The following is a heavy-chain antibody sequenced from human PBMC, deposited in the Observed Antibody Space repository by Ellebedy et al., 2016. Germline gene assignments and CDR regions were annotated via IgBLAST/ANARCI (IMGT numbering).Heavy chain of an antibody. CDR1: GFSFNTFF. CDR3: RHGHYADY. J-gene: IGHJ4*02. V-gene: IGHV3-23*01. Sequence: GGSLRLSXAASGFSFNTFFMGWVRLAPGKGLEWVSTISAGGDNTQFADSVKGRFTVSRDNSRNTVYLQMNDLRVEDTALYYCRHGHYADYWGQGTLVTVSS. CDR2: ISAGGDNT. D-gene: IGHD3/OR15-3a*01.